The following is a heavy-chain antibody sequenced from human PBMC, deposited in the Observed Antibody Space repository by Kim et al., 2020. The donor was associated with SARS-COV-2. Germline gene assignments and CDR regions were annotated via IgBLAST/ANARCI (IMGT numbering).Heavy chain of an antibody. V-gene: IGHV1-46*01. Sequence: ASVKVSCKASGYTFTSYYMHWVRQAPGQGLEWMGIINPSGGSTSYAQKFQGRVTMTRDTSTSTVYMELSSLRSEDTAVYYCARDKVSYYYYYGMDVWGQGTTVTVSS. CDR2: INPSGGST. J-gene: IGHJ6*02. CDR1: GYTFTSYY. CDR3: ARDKVSYYYYYGMDV.